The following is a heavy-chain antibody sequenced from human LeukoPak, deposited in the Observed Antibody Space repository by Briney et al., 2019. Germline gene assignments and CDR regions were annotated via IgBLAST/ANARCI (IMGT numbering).Heavy chain of an antibody. CDR2: ISSSGNDI. V-gene: IGHV3-11*01. CDR3: ARVAGYCSGGSCYRSYFFDF. Sequence: GGSLRLSCAASGFTISDFYMNWFRQTPGKGLEWVSYISSSGNDIYYADSVKGRFTVSRDIAKNSLYLQMDSLRADDAAVYYCARVAGYCSGGSCYRSYFFDFXGXGTLVIVSS. D-gene: IGHD2-15*01. CDR1: GFTISDFY. J-gene: IGHJ4*01.